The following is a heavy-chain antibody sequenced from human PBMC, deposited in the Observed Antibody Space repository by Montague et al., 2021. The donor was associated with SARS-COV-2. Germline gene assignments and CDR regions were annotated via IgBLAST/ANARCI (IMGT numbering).Heavy chain of an antibody. Sequence: SETLSLTCTVSGGSISSSSYYWGWIRQPPGKGLEWIGSIYYSGSTYYNPPLKSRVTISVDTSKNQFSLKLSSVTAADTAVYYCASALGYCSSTSCYSVYGMDVWGQGTTVTVSS. V-gene: IGHV4-39*01. CDR1: GGSISSSSYY. J-gene: IGHJ6*02. CDR2: IYYSGST. CDR3: ASALGYCSSTSCYSVYGMDV. D-gene: IGHD2-2*01.